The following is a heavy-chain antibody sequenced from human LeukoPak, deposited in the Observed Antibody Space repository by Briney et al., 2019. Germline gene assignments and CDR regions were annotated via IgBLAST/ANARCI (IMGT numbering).Heavy chain of an antibody. J-gene: IGHJ4*02. V-gene: IGHV3-23*01. CDR3: ARRKVGGTGDY. CDR2: VSGNGGSS. CDR1: GFTFSSYA. D-gene: IGHD1-26*01. Sequence: GGSLRLSCAASGFTFSSYAMSWVRQAPGKGLEWVSAVSGNGGSSFYADSVKGRFTISRDNSKNTLFLQVDSLRAEDSAIYYCARRKVGGTGDYWGQGTQVTVSS.